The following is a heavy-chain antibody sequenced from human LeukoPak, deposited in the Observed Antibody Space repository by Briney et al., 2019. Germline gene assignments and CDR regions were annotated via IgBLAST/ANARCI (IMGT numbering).Heavy chain of an antibody. CDR3: ARDWKPTYYYGSGSPLYFDY. D-gene: IGHD3-10*01. Sequence: EGSLRLSCAASGFTVSNNYMSWVRQAPGKGLDWVSVIYSGGSTYYADSVTGRFTISRDNSKNTLYLQMDSLRAEDTAVYYCARDWKPTYYYGSGSPLYFDYWGQGTLVTVSS. J-gene: IGHJ4*02. CDR1: GFTVSNNY. CDR2: IYSGGST. V-gene: IGHV3-66*01.